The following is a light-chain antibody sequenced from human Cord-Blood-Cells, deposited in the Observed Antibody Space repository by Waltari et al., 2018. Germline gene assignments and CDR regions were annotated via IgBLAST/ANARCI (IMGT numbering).Light chain of an antibody. Sequence: QSALTQPASVSVSPGQSITISCTGTSSAVGSYNLVPWYQQHPGKAPKLMIYEVSKRPSGVSNRFSGSKSGNTASLTISGLQAEDEADYYCCSYAGSSTFVFGTGTKVTVL. CDR1: SSAVGSYNL. V-gene: IGLV2-23*02. CDR2: EVS. CDR3: CSYAGSSTFV. J-gene: IGLJ1*01.